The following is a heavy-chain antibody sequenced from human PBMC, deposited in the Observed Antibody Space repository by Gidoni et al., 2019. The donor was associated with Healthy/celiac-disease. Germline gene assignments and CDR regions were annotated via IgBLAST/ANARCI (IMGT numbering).Heavy chain of an antibody. CDR1: GGSISSSSHY. D-gene: IGHD3-10*01. J-gene: IGHJ3*02. V-gene: IGHV4-39*01. CDR2: IYYSGST. Sequence: QLQLQESGPGLVKPSETLPLTCTVSGGSISSSSHYWGWIRQPPGQGLEWFGSIYYSGSTYSNQSLQSRGTISVDTSKSQFSLKLSSVTAADTAVYYCAGPLSERYGSGSYYDDAFDIWGQGTMVTVSS. CDR3: AGPLSERYGSGSYYDDAFDI.